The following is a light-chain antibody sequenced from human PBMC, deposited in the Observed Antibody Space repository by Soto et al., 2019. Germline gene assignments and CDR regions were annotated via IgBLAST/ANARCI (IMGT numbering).Light chain of an antibody. Sequence: QAVVTQPPSVSGAPGRRVTISCTGSSSNIGAGYDVHWYQHLPGTAPKLLIYGNSNRPSGVPDRFSGSKSGTSASLAITGLQAEGEADYYCQSYDSSLSSYVFGTGTKVTVL. CDR3: QSYDSSLSSYV. J-gene: IGLJ1*01. CDR2: GNS. CDR1: SSNIGAGYD. V-gene: IGLV1-40*01.